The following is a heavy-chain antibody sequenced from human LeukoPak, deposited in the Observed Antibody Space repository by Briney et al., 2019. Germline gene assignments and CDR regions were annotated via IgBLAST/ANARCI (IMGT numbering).Heavy chain of an antibody. CDR2: ISGSGGST. Sequence: GGSLRLSCAASGFTFSSYAMSWVRQAPGKGLGWVSAISGSGGSTYYADSVKGRFTISRDNAKNTLNLQMNSLRAEDTAVYYCARDLGQYYDTSDNWFDPWGQGTLVTVSS. CDR3: ARDLGQYYDTSDNWFDP. V-gene: IGHV3-23*01. J-gene: IGHJ5*02. CDR1: GFTFSSYA. D-gene: IGHD3-22*01.